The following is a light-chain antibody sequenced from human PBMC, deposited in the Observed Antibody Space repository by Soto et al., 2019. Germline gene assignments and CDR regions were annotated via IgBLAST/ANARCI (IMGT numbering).Light chain of an antibody. J-gene: IGKJ2*01. CDR1: QSVSSN. V-gene: IGKV3-15*01. CDR3: QQYNNWPPYT. CDR2: GAS. Sequence: ESVLTQSPGTLSLSPGERATLSCRASQSVSSNYLAWYQQKPGQAPRLLIYGASTRATGIPAWFSGSGSETEFTLTISSLQSEDFAVYYCQQYNNWPPYTFGQGTKVDIK.